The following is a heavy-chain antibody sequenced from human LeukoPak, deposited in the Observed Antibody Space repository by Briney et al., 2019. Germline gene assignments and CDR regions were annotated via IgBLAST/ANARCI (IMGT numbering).Heavy chain of an antibody. Sequence: GGSLRLSCAASGFTFSSHWMSWVRQAPGKGLEWVANIKQDGSEKYYVDSVKGRFTISRDNAKNSLYLQMNSLRAEDTAVYYCASRRMGYYGSGSYYYYYYYMDVWGKGTTVTVSS. CDR3: ASRRMGYYGSGSYYYYYYYMDV. J-gene: IGHJ6*03. V-gene: IGHV3-7*01. CDR1: GFTFSSHW. CDR2: IKQDGSEK. D-gene: IGHD3-10*01.